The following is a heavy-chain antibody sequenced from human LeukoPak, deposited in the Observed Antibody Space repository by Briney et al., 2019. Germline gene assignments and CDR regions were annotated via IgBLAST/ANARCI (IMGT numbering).Heavy chain of an antibody. CDR2: INPSGGST. CDR3: ARDFRLGAY. V-gene: IGHV1-46*01. J-gene: IGHJ4*02. Sequence: ASVKVSCKVSGYTLTELSMHWVRQAPGQGLEWMGIINPSGGSTSYAQKFQGRVTMTRDTSTSTVYMELSSLRSEDTAVYYCARDFRLGAYWGQGTLVTVSS. CDR1: GYTLTELS. D-gene: IGHD3-16*01.